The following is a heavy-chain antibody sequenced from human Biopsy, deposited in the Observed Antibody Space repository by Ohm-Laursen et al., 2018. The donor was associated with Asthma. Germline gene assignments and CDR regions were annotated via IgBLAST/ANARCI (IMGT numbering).Heavy chain of an antibody. Sequence: SLRLSCTATGFAVSRDHMFWVRQAPGKGLEWVSVIYSGGTSHTADSVRGRFTISRDHSKNTLYLQMHSLRVEDTAVYYCARGDSSNWSHYYFDYWGQGTLVTVSS. V-gene: IGHV3-53*01. D-gene: IGHD3-22*01. CDR2: IYSGGTS. J-gene: IGHJ4*02. CDR1: GFAVSRDH. CDR3: ARGDSSNWSHYYFDY.